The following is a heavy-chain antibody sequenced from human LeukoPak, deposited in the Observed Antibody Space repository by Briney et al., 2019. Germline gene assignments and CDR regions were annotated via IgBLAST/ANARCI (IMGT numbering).Heavy chain of an antibody. J-gene: IGHJ4*02. CDR3: AREDNWNYDY. CDR1: GYTFSRYY. D-gene: IGHD1-7*01. CDR2: LNPNSGVT. Sequence: ASVKVSCKASGYTFSRYYMHWVRQAPGHGLEWMGWLNPNSGVTKYAQKFQGRVTMTRDTSISTAYMELSSLRSDDTAVYYCAREDNWNYDYWGQGTLVAVSS. V-gene: IGHV1-2*02.